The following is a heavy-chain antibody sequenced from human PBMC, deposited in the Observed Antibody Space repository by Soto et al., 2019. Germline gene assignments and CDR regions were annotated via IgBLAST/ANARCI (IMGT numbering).Heavy chain of an antibody. CDR3: ARDSGNGTNWYEGSFDS. V-gene: IGHV1-46*01. CDR1: GYTFTNFF. D-gene: IGHD6-13*01. Sequence: QVQLVQSGAEVKKPGASVKVSCMASGYTFTNFFIHWVRQAPGQGLGWMGIINPSGGSTRYAQIFQGRVTMTRDTSTSTVYMELSSLRSEDTGMFYCARDSGNGTNWYEGSFDSWGQGTLVTVSS. CDR2: INPSGGST. J-gene: IGHJ4*02.